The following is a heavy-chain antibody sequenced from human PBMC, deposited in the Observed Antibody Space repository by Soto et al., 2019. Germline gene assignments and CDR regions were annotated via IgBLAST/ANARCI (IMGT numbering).Heavy chain of an antibody. CDR2: LSGSGGTT. CDR1: GFTFSTYA. Sequence: PRGPLRLGCSTSGFTFSTYAMNWVRQAPGKGLEWVSALSGSGGTTYYADSVRGRFTISRDNSKNTLFLQMSSLRAEDTALYYCAKQRAGYGSGSDTFYFDFWGQGTLV. D-gene: IGHD3-10*01. CDR3: AKQRAGYGSGSDTFYFDF. J-gene: IGHJ4*02. V-gene: IGHV3-23*01.